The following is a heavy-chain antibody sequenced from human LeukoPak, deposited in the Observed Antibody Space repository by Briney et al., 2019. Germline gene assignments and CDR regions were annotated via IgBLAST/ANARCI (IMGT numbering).Heavy chain of an antibody. D-gene: IGHD4-17*01. CDR2: ISNSGSSI. V-gene: IGHV3-11*04. J-gene: IGHJ4*02. CDR3: ARVSPNTVTTLQYFDY. CDR1: GGSISSSSYY. Sequence: LSLTCTVSGGSISSSSYYWGWIRQPPGKGLEWVSYISNSGSSIYYADSVKGRFTTSRDNAKSSLYLQMNSLRAEDTAVYYCARVSPNTVTTLQYFDYWGQGTLVTVSS.